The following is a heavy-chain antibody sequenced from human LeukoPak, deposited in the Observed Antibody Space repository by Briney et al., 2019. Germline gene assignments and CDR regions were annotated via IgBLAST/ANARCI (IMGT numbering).Heavy chain of an antibody. CDR2: IYYSGST. CDR1: GGSISGYY. V-gene: IGHV4-59*01. J-gene: IGHJ5*02. D-gene: IGHD1-26*01. Sequence: SETLSLTCTVSGGSISGYYLNWIRQPPGKGLEWIGYIYYSGSTNYNPSLKSRVTISVDTSKNQFSLKLSSVTAADTAVYYCARVRDGVRVGSFDPWGQGTLVTVSS. CDR3: ARVRDGVRVGSFDP.